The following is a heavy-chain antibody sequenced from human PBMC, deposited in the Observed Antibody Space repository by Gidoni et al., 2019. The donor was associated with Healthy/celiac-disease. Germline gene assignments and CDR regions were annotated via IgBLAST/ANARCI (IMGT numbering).Heavy chain of an antibody. CDR1: GFTVSSNY. D-gene: IGHD3-22*01. Sequence: EVQLVASGGGLVQPGGSLRLPCAASGFTVSSNYMSWVRQAPGKGLEWVSVIYSGGSTYYADSVKGRFTISRDNSKNTLYLQMNSLRAEDAAVYYCAREASYYDSSGYTDWGQGTLVTVSS. CDR2: IYSGGST. J-gene: IGHJ1*01. CDR3: AREASYYDSSGYTD. V-gene: IGHV3-66*02.